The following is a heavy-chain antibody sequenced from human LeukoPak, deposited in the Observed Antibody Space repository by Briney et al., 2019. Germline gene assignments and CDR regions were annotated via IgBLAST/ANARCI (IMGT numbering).Heavy chain of an antibody. J-gene: IGHJ4*02. CDR2: ISSSGSTI. Sequence: GGSLRLSCAVSGFTFSDYYMNWIRQAPGKGLEWVSYISSSGSTIYYADSVKGRFTISRDNAKNSLYLQMNSLRAEDTAVYYCARVWYSGSYPVDYWGQGTLVTVSS. V-gene: IGHV3-11*04. CDR3: ARVWYSGSYPVDY. CDR1: GFTFSDYY. D-gene: IGHD1-26*01.